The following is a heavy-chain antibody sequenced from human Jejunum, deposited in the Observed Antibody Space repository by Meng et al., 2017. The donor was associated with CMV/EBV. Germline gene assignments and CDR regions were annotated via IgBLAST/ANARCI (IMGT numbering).Heavy chain of an antibody. CDR2: IKQDGSDK. CDR1: FTFTTYW. V-gene: IGHV3-7*01. J-gene: IGHJ2*01. CDR3: AREGTQLWPPNWFFDL. D-gene: IGHD5-18*01. Sequence: FTFTTYWINWVRQAPGKGLEWVATIKQDGSDKYYVDSVKGRFTISRDNAENSLSLQMNSLRVEDTAVYYCAREGTQLWPPNWFFDLWGRGTLVTVSS.